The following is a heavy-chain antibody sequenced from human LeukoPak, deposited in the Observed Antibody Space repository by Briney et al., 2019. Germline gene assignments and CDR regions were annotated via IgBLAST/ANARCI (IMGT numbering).Heavy chain of an antibody. CDR2: INPNSGGT. J-gene: IGHJ5*02. CDR3: ARGGGATTGWFDP. V-gene: IGHV1-2*02. Sequence: ASVKVSCKASGYTFTGYYMHWVRQAPGQGLEWMGWINPNSGGTKYAQKFQGRVTMTRDTSISTAYMELSRLRSDDTAVYYCARGGGATTGWFDPWGQGPLVPVPS. CDR1: GYTFTGYY. D-gene: IGHD1-26*01.